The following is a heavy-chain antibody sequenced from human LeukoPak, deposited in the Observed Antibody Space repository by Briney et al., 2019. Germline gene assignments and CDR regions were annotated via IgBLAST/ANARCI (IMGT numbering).Heavy chain of an antibody. CDR2: IYTSGST. V-gene: IGHV4-4*07. CDR3: ARAYYDSSGYYSFFDY. D-gene: IGHD3-22*01. CDR1: GGSISSYY. J-gene: IGHJ4*02. Sequence: PSETLPLTCTVSGGSISSYYWSWIRQPAGKGLEWIGRIYTSGSTNYNPSLKSRVTMSVDTSKNQFSLKLSSVTAADTAVYYCARAYYDSSGYYSFFDYWGQGTLVTVSS.